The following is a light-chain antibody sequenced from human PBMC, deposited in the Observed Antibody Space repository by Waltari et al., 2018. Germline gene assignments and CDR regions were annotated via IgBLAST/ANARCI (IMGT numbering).Light chain of an antibody. CDR3: QHYNSFSALFT. CDR1: QSISRW. V-gene: IGKV1-5*03. J-gene: IGKJ3*01. CDR2: KAS. Sequence: DIQMTQSPSTVSASVGDRVTIPCRASQSISRWLAWYQQKPGKAPKLLIHKASSLQSGVPSRFSGSGSGTELTLNITSLQPDDFATYYCQHYNSFSALFTFGPGTQVDIK.